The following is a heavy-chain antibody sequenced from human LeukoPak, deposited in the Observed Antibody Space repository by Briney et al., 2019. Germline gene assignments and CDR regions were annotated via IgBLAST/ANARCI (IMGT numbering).Heavy chain of an antibody. Sequence: PSETLSLTCSVSGDSISSSGRFYWGWLRQPPGKGLEWIGSMDYSGTTDYNLSLKSRVTLSVDTSKDQFSLKLTSVTAADTALYYCARDHYNKTWYKYWGQGTLVTVSS. CDR2: MDYSGTT. V-gene: IGHV4-39*02. CDR3: ARDHYNKTWYKY. D-gene: IGHD1-1*01. CDR1: GDSISSSGRFY. J-gene: IGHJ4*02.